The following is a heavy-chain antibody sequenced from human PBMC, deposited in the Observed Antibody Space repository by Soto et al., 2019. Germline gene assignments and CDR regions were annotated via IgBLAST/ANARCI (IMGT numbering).Heavy chain of an antibody. Sequence: PGGSLRLSCAASGFTFSSYWMSWVRQAPGKGLERVANIKQDGSEKYYVDSVKGRFTISRDNAKNSLYLQMNSLRAEDTAVYYCARHLHTVRFWEWLPPYYYYGMDVWGQGTTVTVSS. CDR1: GFTFSSYW. V-gene: IGHV3-7*01. J-gene: IGHJ6*02. CDR3: ARHLHTVRFWEWLPPYYYYGMDV. D-gene: IGHD3-3*01. CDR2: IKQDGSEK.